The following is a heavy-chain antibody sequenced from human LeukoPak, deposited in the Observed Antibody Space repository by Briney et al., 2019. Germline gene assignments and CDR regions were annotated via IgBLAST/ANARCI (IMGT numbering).Heavy chain of an antibody. CDR1: GFTFNNYA. D-gene: IGHD4-11*01. V-gene: IGHV3-23*01. J-gene: IGHJ4*02. Sequence: GGSLRLSCATSGFTFNNYAMSWVRQAPGKGLEWVSAISSSGGSTFYADSVKGRFSISRDNSNNTLYLQMNSLRSEDTAVYYCARADYNTFDYWGQGTLVTVSS. CDR2: ISSSGGST. CDR3: ARADYNTFDY.